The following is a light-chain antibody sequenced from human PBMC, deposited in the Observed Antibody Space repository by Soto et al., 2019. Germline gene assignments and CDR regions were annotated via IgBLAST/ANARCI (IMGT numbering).Light chain of an antibody. CDR3: QQRSDWPWT. V-gene: IGKV3-11*01. CDR1: QSVSSY. CDR2: EAS. J-gene: IGKJ1*01. Sequence: EIVLTQSPATLSLSPGERATLSCRASQSVSSYLAWYQQKPGQAPRLLMYEASTRATGIPARFSGGGFGTDFTLTISSLEPEDFAVYYCQQRSDWPWTCGQGTKVDIK.